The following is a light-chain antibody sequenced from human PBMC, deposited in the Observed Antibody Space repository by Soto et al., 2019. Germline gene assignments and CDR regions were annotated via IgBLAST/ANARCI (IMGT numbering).Light chain of an antibody. J-gene: IGKJ2*01. CDR3: QQLNSYPYT. CDR1: QGISSY. V-gene: IGKV1-9*01. CDR2: AAS. Sequence: DIQLTQSPSFLSASVGDRVTITCRASQGISSYLAWYQQEPGKAPKLLIFAASTLQPGVPSRFSGSGSGTEFTLTISSLQPEDFATSYCQQLNSYPYTFGQGTKLEI.